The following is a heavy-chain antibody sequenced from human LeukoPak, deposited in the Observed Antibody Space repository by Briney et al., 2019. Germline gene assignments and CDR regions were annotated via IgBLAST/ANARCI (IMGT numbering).Heavy chain of an antibody. D-gene: IGHD1-26*01. Sequence: GGSLRLSCAASAFSLSAYNMNWVRQAPGKGLGWVSSISYTGTYIYYADSVKGRFTISRDNAQNSLYLQMNSLRAEDTAIYYCVRDRGTYRPIDYWGQGTLVTVSS. CDR2: ISYTGTYI. CDR1: AFSLSAYN. V-gene: IGHV3-21*04. CDR3: VRDRGTYRPIDY. J-gene: IGHJ4*02.